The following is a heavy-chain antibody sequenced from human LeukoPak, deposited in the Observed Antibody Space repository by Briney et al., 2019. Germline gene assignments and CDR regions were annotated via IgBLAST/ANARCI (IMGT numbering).Heavy chain of an antibody. V-gene: IGHV4-34*01. CDR3: ARGDLTAAGWVYFDY. Sequence: PSETLSLTCTVYGGSFSGYYWSWIRQPPGRGLEWIGEINHSGSINYNPSLKSRVTISVDTSKNQFSLKLGSVTAADTAVYYCARGDLTAAGWVYFDYWGQGTLVTVSS. D-gene: IGHD6-13*01. J-gene: IGHJ4*02. CDR1: GGSFSGYY. CDR2: INHSGSI.